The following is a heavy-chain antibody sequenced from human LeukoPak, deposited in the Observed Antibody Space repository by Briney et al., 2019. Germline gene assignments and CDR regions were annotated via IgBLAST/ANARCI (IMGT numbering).Heavy chain of an antibody. CDR2: INHSGST. CDR3: AKERGHSSSSFDY. Sequence: PSETLSLTCAVYGGSFSGYYWSWIRQPPGKGLEWIGEINHSGSTNYNPSLKSRVTISVDTSKNQFSLKLSSVTAADTAVYYCAKERGHSSSSFDYWGQGTLVTVSS. D-gene: IGHD6-6*01. V-gene: IGHV4-34*01. J-gene: IGHJ4*02. CDR1: GGSFSGYY.